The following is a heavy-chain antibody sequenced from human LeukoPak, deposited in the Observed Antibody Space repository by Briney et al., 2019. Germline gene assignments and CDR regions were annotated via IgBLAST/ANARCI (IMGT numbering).Heavy chain of an antibody. J-gene: IGHJ6*02. CDR2: IYYSGST. V-gene: IGHV4-59*11. D-gene: IGHD2-15*01. CDR1: GGSISSHY. Sequence: SETLSLTCTVSGGSISSHYWSWIRQPPGKGLEWIGYIYYSGSTNYNPSLKSRVTISVDTSKNQFSLKLSSVTAADTAVYYCARAEGYCSGGSCYRLGMDVWGQGTTVTVSS. CDR3: ARAEGYCSGGSCYRLGMDV.